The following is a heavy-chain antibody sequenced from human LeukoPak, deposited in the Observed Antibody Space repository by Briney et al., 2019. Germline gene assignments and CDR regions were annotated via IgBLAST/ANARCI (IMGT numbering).Heavy chain of an antibody. CDR1: GFTVSSNY. Sequence: GGSLRLSCAASGFTVSSNYMSWVRQAPGKGLEWVSVIYSGGSTYYADSVKGRFTISRDNSKNTLYLQMNSLRAEDTAVYYCARGGLDFWSGYYEAGNYYYMDVWGKGTTVTVSS. CDR2: IYSGGST. V-gene: IGHV3-53*01. J-gene: IGHJ6*03. D-gene: IGHD3-3*01. CDR3: ARGGLDFWSGYYEAGNYYYMDV.